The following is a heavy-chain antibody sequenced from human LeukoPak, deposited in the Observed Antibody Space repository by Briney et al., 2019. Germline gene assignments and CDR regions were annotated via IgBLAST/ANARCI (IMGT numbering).Heavy chain of an antibody. CDR3: ARDAGYSYGAYYFDY. J-gene: IGHJ4*02. Sequence: GGSLRLSCAASGFTLSSYGMHWVRQAPGKGLEWVAVIWFDGTNKYYADSVKGRFTISRDNSKNTVYLQINSLRAGDTAVYYCARDAGYSYGAYYFDYWGQGTLVTVSS. V-gene: IGHV3-33*01. D-gene: IGHD5-18*01. CDR2: IWFDGTNK. CDR1: GFTLSSYG.